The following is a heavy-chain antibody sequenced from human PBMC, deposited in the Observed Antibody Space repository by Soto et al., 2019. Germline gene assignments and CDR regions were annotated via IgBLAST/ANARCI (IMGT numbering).Heavy chain of an antibody. Sequence: GGSLRLSCAASGFTFSSYAMSWVRQAPGKGLEWVSAISGSGGSTYYADSVKGRFTISRDNSKNTLYLQMNSLRAEDTAVYYCAKDGSSVWYGDYFDYWGQGTLVTVSS. J-gene: IGHJ4*02. CDR3: AKDGSSVWYGDYFDY. CDR1: GFTFSSYA. CDR2: ISGSGGST. D-gene: IGHD6-19*01. V-gene: IGHV3-23*01.